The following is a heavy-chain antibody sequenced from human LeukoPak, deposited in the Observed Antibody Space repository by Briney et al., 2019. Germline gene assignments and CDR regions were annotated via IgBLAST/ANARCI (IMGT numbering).Heavy chain of an antibody. D-gene: IGHD3-22*01. CDR2: IKSKTGGGTT. Sequence: PGGSLRLSCAASGFTFLNAWMTWVRQAPGKGLEWVGRIKSKTGGGTTVYAASVKGRFAISRDDSQNTLYLQMNSLKTEDTALYYCTTQDSFDFWGPGTMVTVSS. J-gene: IGHJ3*01. CDR1: GFTFLNAW. CDR3: TTQDSFDF. V-gene: IGHV3-15*01.